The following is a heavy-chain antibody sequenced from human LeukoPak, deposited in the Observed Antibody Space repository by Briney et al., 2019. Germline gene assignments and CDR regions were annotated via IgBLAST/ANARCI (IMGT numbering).Heavy chain of an antibody. V-gene: IGHV4-39*07. J-gene: IGHJ4*02. CDR1: GGSISSSSYY. D-gene: IGHD3-22*01. Sequence: SETLSLTCTVSGGSISSSSYYWGWIRQPPGKGLEWIGSIYYSGSTYYNPSLKSRVTISVDTSKNQFSLKLSSVTAADTAVYYCARSGYYYDSSGYCSGWGQGTLVTVSS. CDR3: ARSGYYYDSSGYCSG. CDR2: IYYSGST.